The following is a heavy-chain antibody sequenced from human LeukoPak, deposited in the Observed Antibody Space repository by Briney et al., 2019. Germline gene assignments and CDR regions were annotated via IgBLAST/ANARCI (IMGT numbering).Heavy chain of an antibody. CDR1: GFTFSSYS. D-gene: IGHD3-10*01. Sequence: GGSPRLSCAASGFTFSSYSMNWVRQAPGKGLEWVSSISSSSSYIYYADSVKGRFTISRDNAKNSLYLQMNSLRAEDTAVYYCARSDYGSGSYYNVWGQGTLVTVSS. J-gene: IGHJ4*02. CDR2: ISSSSSYI. V-gene: IGHV3-21*01. CDR3: ARSDYGSGSYYNV.